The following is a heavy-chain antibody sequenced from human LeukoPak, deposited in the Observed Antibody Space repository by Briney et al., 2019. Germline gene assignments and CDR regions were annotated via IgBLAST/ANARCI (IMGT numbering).Heavy chain of an antibody. CDR3: AKIGDGYLKHFDY. J-gene: IGHJ4*02. V-gene: IGHV3-48*03. CDR2: ISSSGSTI. CDR1: GFTFGRYD. D-gene: IGHD5-24*01. Sequence: GGSLRLSCAASGFTFGRYDKNWVRQAPGKGLVWVSYISSSGSTIYYADSVKGRFTISRDNSKNTLYLQMNSLRAEHTAVYYCAKIGDGYLKHFDYWGQGTLVTVSS.